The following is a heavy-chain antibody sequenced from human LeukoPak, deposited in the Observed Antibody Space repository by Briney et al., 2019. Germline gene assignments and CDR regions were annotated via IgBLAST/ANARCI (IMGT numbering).Heavy chain of an antibody. V-gene: IGHV1-2*02. CDR1: GYTFTGYY. D-gene: IGHD5-18*01. CDR2: RNPNSGGT. Sequence: GASVKVSCKASGYTFTGYYMHWVRQAPGQGLELMGCRNPNSGGTNYAQKFQGRVTMTRATSISTAYMDLSRLTSDDTAVYYCERDGYSWNYYYYGMDVWGQGTTVTVSS. CDR3: ERDGYSWNYYYYGMDV. J-gene: IGHJ6*02.